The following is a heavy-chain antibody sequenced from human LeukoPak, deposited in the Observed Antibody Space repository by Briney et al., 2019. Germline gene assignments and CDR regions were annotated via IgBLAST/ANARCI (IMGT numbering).Heavy chain of an antibody. Sequence: PGGSLRLSCVASGFTFSSYWMSWVRQAPGKGLECVADIKQDGSEKYYVDSVKGRFTISRDNAKNSLCLQMNSLRVEDTAVYYCARGKSGSYGTKGYWGQGTLVTVSS. CDR1: GFTFSSYW. J-gene: IGHJ4*02. D-gene: IGHD1-26*01. CDR3: ARGKSGSYGTKGY. CDR2: IKQDGSEK. V-gene: IGHV3-7*01.